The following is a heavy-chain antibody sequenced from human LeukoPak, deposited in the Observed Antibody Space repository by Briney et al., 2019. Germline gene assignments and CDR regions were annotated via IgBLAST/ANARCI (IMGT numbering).Heavy chain of an antibody. Sequence: SETLSLTCTVSGGSISSGGYYWSWIRQPPGKGLEWIGYIYHSGSTYYNPSLKSRVTISVDRSKNQFSLKLSSVTAADTAVYYCARAWAGSTELGIKPMDVWGKGTTVTVSS. D-gene: IGHD7-27*01. CDR2: IYHSGST. CDR1: GGSISSGGYY. J-gene: IGHJ6*04. V-gene: IGHV4-30-2*01. CDR3: ARAWAGSTELGIKPMDV.